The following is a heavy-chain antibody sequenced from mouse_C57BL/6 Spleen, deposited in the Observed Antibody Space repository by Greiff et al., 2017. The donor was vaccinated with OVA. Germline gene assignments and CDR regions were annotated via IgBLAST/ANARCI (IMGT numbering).Heavy chain of an antibody. J-gene: IGHJ4*01. CDR3: ARPSGGTLYAMDY. D-gene: IGHD1-3*01. Sequence: EVQRVESGGDLVKPGGSLKLSCAASGFTFSSYGMSWVRQTPDKRLEWVATISSGGSYTYYPDSVKGRFTISRDNAKNTLYLQMSSLKSEDTAMYYCARPSGGTLYAMDYWGQGTSVTVSS. CDR2: ISSGGSYT. CDR1: GFTFSSYG. V-gene: IGHV5-6*01.